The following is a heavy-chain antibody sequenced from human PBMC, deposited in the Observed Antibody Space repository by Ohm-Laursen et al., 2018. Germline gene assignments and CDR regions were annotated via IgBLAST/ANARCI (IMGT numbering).Heavy chain of an antibody. J-gene: IGHJ6*02. CDR1: GFTFSNYA. V-gene: IGHV3-23*01. CDR2: ISGSGDHT. CDR3: AKARGYYYNYGMDV. Sequence: SLRLSCTASGFTFSNYAMSWVRQAPGKGLEWVSTISGSGDHTYYADSVKGRFTISRDNAKNSLYLQMNSLRAEDTALYYCAKARGYYYNYGMDVWGQGTTVTVSS.